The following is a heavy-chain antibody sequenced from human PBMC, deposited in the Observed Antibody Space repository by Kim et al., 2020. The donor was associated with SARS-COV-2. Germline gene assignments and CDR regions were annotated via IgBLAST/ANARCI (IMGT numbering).Heavy chain of an antibody. CDR1: GFSFSTYG. J-gene: IGHJ6*02. CDR3: AKLTTGSCYSAADV. Sequence: GGSLRLSCAASGFSFSTYGMNWVRQPPGKGLEWVSAISGSGNSTFYVDSVKGRFTISRDNSKSTLYLQMDSLRAEDTAVYYCAKLTTGSCYSAADVWGQGTTVTVSS. CDR2: ISGSGNST. D-gene: IGHD2-15*01. V-gene: IGHV3-23*01.